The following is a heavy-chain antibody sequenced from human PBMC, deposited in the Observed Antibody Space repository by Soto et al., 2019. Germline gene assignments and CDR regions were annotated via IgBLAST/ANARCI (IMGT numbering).Heavy chain of an antibody. CDR3: ARGRYCSGGSCYSDY. D-gene: IGHD2-15*01. Sequence: ASVKVSCKASGGTFSSYAINWVRQAPGQGLEWMGGIIPILGIANYAQKFQGRVTITADKSTSTAYMELSSLRSEDTAVYYCARGRYCSGGSCYSDYWGQGTLVTVSS. J-gene: IGHJ4*02. CDR1: GGTFSSYA. CDR2: IIPILGIA. V-gene: IGHV1-69*10.